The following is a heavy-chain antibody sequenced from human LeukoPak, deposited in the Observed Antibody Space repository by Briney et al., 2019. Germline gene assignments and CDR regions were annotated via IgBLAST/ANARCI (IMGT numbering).Heavy chain of an antibody. CDR3: ATHNFATD. J-gene: IGHJ4*02. Sequence: GESLKISCKGSGYSFTSYWIGWVRQLPGKGLEWMGIIYPRDSDTRYSPSFQGQVTISADKSISTAYLQWRSLKASDSAMYYCATHNFATDWGQGTLVTVSS. V-gene: IGHV5-51*01. CDR1: GYSFTSYW. CDR2: IYPRDSDT.